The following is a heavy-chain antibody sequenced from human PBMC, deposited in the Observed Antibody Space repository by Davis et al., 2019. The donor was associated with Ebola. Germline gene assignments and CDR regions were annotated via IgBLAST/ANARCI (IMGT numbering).Heavy chain of an antibody. CDR2: ISWNSGSI. D-gene: IGHD4-17*01. CDR1: GFTFDDYA. V-gene: IGHV3-9*01. Sequence: GGSLRLSCAASGFTFDDYAMHWVRQAPGKGLEWVSGISWNSGSIGYADSVKGRFTISSDNAKNSLYLQMNSLRAEDTALYYCAKDSLRDPYYYYGMDVLGQGTTVTVSS. J-gene: IGHJ6*02. CDR3: AKDSLRDPYYYYGMDV.